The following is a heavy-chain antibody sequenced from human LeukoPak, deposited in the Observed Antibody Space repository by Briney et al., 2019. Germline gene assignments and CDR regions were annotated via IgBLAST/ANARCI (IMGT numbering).Heavy chain of an antibody. Sequence: KSSETLSLTCTVSGGSISRYYWSWIRQPPGKGLEWIGYISYSGSTDYNPSLKSRVTISGDTSKNQFSLKLTSVTAADTAVYYCARDYYDSSDYYYYAFEIWGQGTMVTVSS. CDR1: GGSISRYY. J-gene: IGHJ3*02. CDR2: ISYSGST. CDR3: ARDYYDSSDYYYYAFEI. D-gene: IGHD3-22*01. V-gene: IGHV4-59*01.